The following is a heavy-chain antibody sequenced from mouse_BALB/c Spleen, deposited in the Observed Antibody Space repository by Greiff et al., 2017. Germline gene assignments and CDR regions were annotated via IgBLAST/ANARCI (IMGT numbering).Heavy chain of an antibody. V-gene: IGHV1-15*01. CDR1: GYTFTDYE. J-gene: IGHJ3*01. D-gene: IGHD3-2*01. Sequence: SGAELVRPGASVTLSCKASGYTFTDYEMHWVKQTPVHGLEWIGAIDPETGGTAYNQKFKGKATLTADKSSSTAYMELRSLTSEDSAVYYCTRSDSSGYVLFAYWGQGTLVTVSA. CDR3: TRSDSSGYVLFAY. CDR2: IDPETGGT.